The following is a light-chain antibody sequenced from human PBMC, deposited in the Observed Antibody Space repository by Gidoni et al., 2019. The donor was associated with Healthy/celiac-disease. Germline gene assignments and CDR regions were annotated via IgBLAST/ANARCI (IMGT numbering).Light chain of an antibody. Sequence: EIVMTQSPATLSVSPGERATLSCRASQSVSSNLAWYQQKRGQAPRLLIYGASTRATGIPARFSGSGSGTEFTLTISSLQSEDFAGYYCQQYNNWPRWTFGQGNKVEIK. CDR1: QSVSSN. J-gene: IGKJ1*01. CDR3: QQYNNWPRWT. CDR2: GAS. V-gene: IGKV3-15*01.